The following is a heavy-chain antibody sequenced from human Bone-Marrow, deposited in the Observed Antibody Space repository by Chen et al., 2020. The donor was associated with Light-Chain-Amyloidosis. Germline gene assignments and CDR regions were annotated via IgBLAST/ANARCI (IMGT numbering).Heavy chain of an antibody. CDR1: GGSITSSGYY. D-gene: IGHD2-8*01. J-gene: IGHJ5*02. Sequence: QLQLQEAGPXLVKPSETLSLTCTISGGSITSSGYYWGWFRQPPGKGLEWVATVYYGGSTSYNPGLNNRVLVSVDTSRNQFSLKLASVTASVTAVYFCARNCTSEIRGGWFDPWGPGTLVTVSS. CDR2: VYYGGST. CDR3: ARNCTSEIRGGWFDP. V-gene: IGHV4-39*01.